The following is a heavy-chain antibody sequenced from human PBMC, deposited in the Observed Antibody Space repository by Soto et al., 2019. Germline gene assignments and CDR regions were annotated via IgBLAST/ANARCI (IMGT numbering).Heavy chain of an antibody. J-gene: IGHJ6*02. CDR1: GGTFSSYA. CDR2: IIPLFRRP. V-gene: IGHV1-69*12. Sequence: QVQLVQSGAEVKEPGSSVKVSCQASGGTFSSYALSWVRQAPGQGLEWMGGIIPLFRRPDYAQKFQGRATITADESTSTAYMELSSLRSEDTATHYGARDNGRPQLGGNYYYSTDVWGQGTTITVSS. CDR3: ARDNGRPQLGGNYYYSTDV. D-gene: IGHD3-3*02.